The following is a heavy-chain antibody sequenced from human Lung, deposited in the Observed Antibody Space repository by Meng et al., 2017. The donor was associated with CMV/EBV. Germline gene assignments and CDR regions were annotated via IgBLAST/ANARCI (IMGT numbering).Heavy chain of an antibody. CDR2: ISGSGGST. CDR1: GFTFSSYA. V-gene: IGHV3-23*01. CDR3: AKGRSLGYYYYGMDV. J-gene: IGHJ6*01. D-gene: IGHD3-16*02. Sequence: GEXXKISCAASGFTFSSYAMSWVRQAPGKGLEWVSAISGSGGSTYYADSVKGRFTISRDNSKNTLYLQMNSLRAEDTAVYYCAKGRSLGYYYYGMDVWGQRNXV.